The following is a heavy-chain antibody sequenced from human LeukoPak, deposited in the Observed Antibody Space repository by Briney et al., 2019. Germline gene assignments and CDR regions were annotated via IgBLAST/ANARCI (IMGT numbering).Heavy chain of an antibody. Sequence: PSETLSLTCAVYGGSFSGYYWSWIRQPPGKGLEWIGEINHSGSTNYNPSLKSRVTISVDTSKNQFSLKLSSVPAADTAVYYCARTTVTTTSAFDYWGQGTLVTVSS. CDR2: INHSGST. D-gene: IGHD4-17*01. J-gene: IGHJ4*02. V-gene: IGHV4-34*01. CDR3: ARTTVTTTSAFDY. CDR1: GGSFSGYY.